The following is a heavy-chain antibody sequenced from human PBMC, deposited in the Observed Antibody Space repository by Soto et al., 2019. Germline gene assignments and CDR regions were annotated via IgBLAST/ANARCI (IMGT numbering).Heavy chain of an antibody. CDR1: GFTFTSYG. Sequence: GESLKISCTASGFTFTSYGMHWVRQAPGKGLEWVAVIWRDGNNIYYANSVKGRFTISRDNSKNTLWLQMNSLRAEDTATYYCARDDFYNSYYFDYWGQGTQVTVSS. V-gene: IGHV3-33*01. D-gene: IGHD2-21*02. CDR3: ARDDFYNSYYFDY. J-gene: IGHJ4*02. CDR2: IWRDGNNI.